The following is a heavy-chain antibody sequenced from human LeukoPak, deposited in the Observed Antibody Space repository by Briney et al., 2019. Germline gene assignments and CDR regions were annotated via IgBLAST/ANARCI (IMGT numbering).Heavy chain of an antibody. CDR3: ARDNSVRDEAWWFNP. D-gene: IGHD5-24*01. CDR1: GFTFSSYG. V-gene: IGHV3-30*03. CDR2: ISYDGSNK. Sequence: GGSLRLSCAASGFTFSSYGMHWVRQAPGKGLEWVAVISYDGSNKYYADSVKGRFTISRDNSKNTLYLQMNSLRSEDTAVYYCARDNSVRDEAWWFNPWGQGTLVTVSS. J-gene: IGHJ5*02.